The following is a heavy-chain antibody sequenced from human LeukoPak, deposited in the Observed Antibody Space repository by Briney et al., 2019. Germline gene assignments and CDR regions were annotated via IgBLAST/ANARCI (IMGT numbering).Heavy chain of an antibody. CDR2: ISWNSGSI. J-gene: IGHJ4*02. Sequence: GGSLRLSCAASGFTFDDYAMHWVRQAPGKGLEWVSGISWNSGSIGYADSVKGRFTISRDNAKNSLYLQMNSLRAEDTALYYCAKDIVATIRVPCFDYWGQGPLVTVSS. D-gene: IGHD5-12*01. CDR1: GFTFDDYA. CDR3: AKDIVATIRVPCFDY. V-gene: IGHV3-9*01.